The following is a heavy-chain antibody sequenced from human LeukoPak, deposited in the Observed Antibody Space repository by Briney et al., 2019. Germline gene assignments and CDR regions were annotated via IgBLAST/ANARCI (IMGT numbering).Heavy chain of an antibody. V-gene: IGHV1-46*01. D-gene: IGHD6-13*01. CDR2: INPSGGST. J-gene: IGHJ4*02. CDR3: ARVFGAAAGIPPGSPDY. CDR1: GYTFTSYY. Sequence: GASVKVSCKASGYTFTSYYMHWVRQAPGQGLEWMGIINPSGGSTSYAQKFQGRVTMTRDTSTSTVYMELSSLRSEDTAVYYCARVFGAAAGIPPGSPDYWGQGTLVTVSS.